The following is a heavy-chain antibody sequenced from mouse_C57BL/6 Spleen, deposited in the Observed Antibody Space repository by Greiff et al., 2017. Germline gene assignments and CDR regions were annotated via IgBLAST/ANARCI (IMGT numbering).Heavy chain of an antibody. J-gene: IGHJ4*01. V-gene: IGHV5-17*01. D-gene: IGHD1-1*01. CDR1: GFTFSDYG. CDR3: ARDYGVEGGMMDY. Sequence: DVQLQESGGGLVKPGGSLKLSCAASGFTFSDYGMHWVRQAPEKGLEWVAYISSGSSTIYYADTVKGRFTISRDNAKNTLFLQMTSLRSEDTAMYYCARDYGVEGGMMDYWGQGTSVTVSS. CDR2: ISSGSSTI.